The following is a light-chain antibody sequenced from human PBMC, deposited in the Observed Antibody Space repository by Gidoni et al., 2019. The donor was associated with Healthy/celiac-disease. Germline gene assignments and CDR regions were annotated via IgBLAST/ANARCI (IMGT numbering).Light chain of an antibody. J-gene: IGKJ3*01. CDR1: RSIDSY. CDR2: AAS. V-gene: IGKV1-39*01. CDR3: QQSYGTLT. Sequence: DIQMTQSPSSLSAYVGDRVTITCRASRSIDSYLNWYQQKPGKAPKLLIHAASSLQSGVPSRFSGSGSGTDFILTISSLQPEDFATYYCQQSYGTLTFGPGTKVDIK.